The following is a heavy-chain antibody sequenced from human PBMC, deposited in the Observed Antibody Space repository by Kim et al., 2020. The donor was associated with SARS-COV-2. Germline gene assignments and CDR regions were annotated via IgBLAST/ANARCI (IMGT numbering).Heavy chain of an antibody. CDR1: GFTFSGYT. V-gene: IGHV3-21*01. D-gene: IGHD3-16*01. J-gene: IGHJ4*01. Sequence: GGSLRLSCAASGFTFSGYTMNWVRQAPGQGLEWVSAIRSGGSTLYYAASVRGRFTISSKNANTSLFLQINILRSKTPTVYSSRGGVFSCVVASSWGYW. CDR3: RGGVFSCVVASSWGY. CDR2: IRSGGSTL.